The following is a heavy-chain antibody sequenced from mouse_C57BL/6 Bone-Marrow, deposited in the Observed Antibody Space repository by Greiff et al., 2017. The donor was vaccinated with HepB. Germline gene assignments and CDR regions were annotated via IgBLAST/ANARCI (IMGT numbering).Heavy chain of an antibody. J-gene: IGHJ4*01. CDR1: GFNIKDYY. D-gene: IGHD3-2*02. V-gene: IGHV14-2*01. CDR2: IDPEDGET. CDR3: ARDSSGYDYAMDY. Sequence: VQLQQSGAELVKPGASVKLSCTASGFNIKDYYMHWVKQRTEQGLEWIGRIDPEDGETKYAPKFQGKATITADTASNTAYLQLSSLTSEENAVYYCARDSSGYDYAMDYWGQGTSVTVSS.